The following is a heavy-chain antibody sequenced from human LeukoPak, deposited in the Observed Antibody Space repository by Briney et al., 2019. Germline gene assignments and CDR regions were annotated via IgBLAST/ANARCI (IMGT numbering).Heavy chain of an antibody. V-gene: IGHV4-59*08. D-gene: IGHD1-14*01. CDR3: ARHRGQYNAHDDVDI. Sequence: SETLSLTRIVSVGSVSGHNWSWIRQTPGRGLEWMGYILYSGSTSNYPSLGSRGTISVDTSKDLFSLKLPSVTAADPALYYCARHRGQYNAHDDVDIWGQGTLVAVSS. J-gene: IGHJ3*02. CDR1: VGSVSGHN. CDR2: ILYSGST.